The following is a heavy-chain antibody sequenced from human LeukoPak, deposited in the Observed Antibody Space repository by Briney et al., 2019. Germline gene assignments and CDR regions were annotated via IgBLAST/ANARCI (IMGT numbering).Heavy chain of an antibody. V-gene: IGHV4-59*11. CDR3: ASSVDDFWSGYYFY. CDR2: IYYSGST. D-gene: IGHD3-3*01. Sequence: SETLSLTCTVSGGSISSHYWSWIRQPPGKGLEWIGYIYYSGSTNYNPSLKSRVTTSVDTSKNQFSLKLSSVTAADTAMYYCASSVDDFWSGYYFYWGQGTLVTVSS. CDR1: GGSISSHY. J-gene: IGHJ4*02.